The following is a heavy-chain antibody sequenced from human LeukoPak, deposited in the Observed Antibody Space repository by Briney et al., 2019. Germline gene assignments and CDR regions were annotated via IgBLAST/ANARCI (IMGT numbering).Heavy chain of an antibody. CDR1: GYTLSELS. J-gene: IGHJ4*02. CDR2: FDPGDGET. Sequence: GASVKVSCKVSGYTLSELSMHWVRQAPGEGLEWMGGFDPGDGETVYAQKFQDRVTMTVKTSTDTAYMELSSLRSEDTAVYYCSTGVIAVAGKVFDFWGQGTLVTVSS. D-gene: IGHD6-19*01. V-gene: IGHV1-24*01. CDR3: STGVIAVAGKVFDF.